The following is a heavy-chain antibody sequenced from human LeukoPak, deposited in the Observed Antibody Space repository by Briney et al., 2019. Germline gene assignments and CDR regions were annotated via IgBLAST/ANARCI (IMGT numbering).Heavy chain of an antibody. CDR3: ARGDAPVVVPAARHFDY. J-gene: IGHJ4*02. V-gene: IGHV4-39*01. CDR1: GGSISRSSYY. CDR2: IYYSGST. Sequence: SETLSLTCSVSGGSISRSSYYWGWTRQPPGKGLEWIGSIYYSGSTYYNPSLKSRVTISVDTSRNQFSLKLGSVTAADTAVYYCARGDAPVVVPAARHFDYWGQGTLVTVSS. D-gene: IGHD2-2*01.